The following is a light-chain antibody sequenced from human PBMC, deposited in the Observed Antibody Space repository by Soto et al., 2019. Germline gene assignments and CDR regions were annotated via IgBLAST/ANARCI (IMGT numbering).Light chain of an antibody. CDR3: QQRSHWPRT. CDR1: QSISNN. CDR2: DAS. J-gene: IGKJ5*01. Sequence: ETLMTQSPANLSLSPGETATLSCRARQSISNNLAWYQQKPGQAPRLLFYDASNRATGIPARFSGSGSGTDFTLTISSLEPEDFAVYYCQQRSHWPRTFGQGTRLEIK. V-gene: IGKV3-11*01.